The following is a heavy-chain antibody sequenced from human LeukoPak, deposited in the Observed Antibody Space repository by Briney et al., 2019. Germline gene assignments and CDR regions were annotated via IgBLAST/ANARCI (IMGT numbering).Heavy chain of an antibody. Sequence: ASVKVSCKASGYTFISYSITWLRQAPGQGLEWVGWISANNGDIHYAQKFQDRVTMTTDTSTTKAYMELRSLRSDDTAVYYCARDAGGRYTWAAGYFDYWGQGTLVTVSS. CDR3: ARDAGGRYTWAAGYFDY. CDR2: ISANNGDI. D-gene: IGHD5-24*01. CDR1: GYTFISYS. J-gene: IGHJ4*02. V-gene: IGHV1-18*01.